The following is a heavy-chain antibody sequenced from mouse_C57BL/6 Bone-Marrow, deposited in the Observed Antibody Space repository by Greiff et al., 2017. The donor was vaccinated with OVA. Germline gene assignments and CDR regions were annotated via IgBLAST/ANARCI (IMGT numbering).Heavy chain of an antibody. V-gene: IGHV7-1*01. CDR1: GFTFSDFY. J-gene: IGHJ3*01. Sequence: EVLLVESGGGLVQSGRSLRLSCATSGFTFSDFYMEWVRQAPGQGLEWIAASRHKANDSTSEYSVYVKGRFTVSRDTSQSILYLQTNALRAEDSAMYYCAREAMGAWFAYWGQGTLVTVSA. CDR2: SRHKANDSTS. CDR3: AREAMGAWFAY.